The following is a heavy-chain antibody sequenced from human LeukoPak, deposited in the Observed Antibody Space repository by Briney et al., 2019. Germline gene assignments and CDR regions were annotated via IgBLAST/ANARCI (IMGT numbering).Heavy chain of an antibody. CDR2: ISAYNGNT. CDR3: ARDGYCSSTSCGYYYGMDV. J-gene: IGHJ6*04. CDR1: GYTFTSYG. D-gene: IGHD2-2*03. Sequence: ASVKVSRKASGYTFTSYGISWVRQAPGQGLEWMGWISAYNGNTNYAQKLQGRVTMTTDTSTSTAYMELRSLRSDDTAVYYCARDGYCSSTSCGYYYGMDVWGKGTTVTVSS. V-gene: IGHV1-18*04.